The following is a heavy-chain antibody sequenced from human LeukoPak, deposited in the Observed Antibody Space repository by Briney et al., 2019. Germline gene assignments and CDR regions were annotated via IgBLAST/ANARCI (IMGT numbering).Heavy chain of an antibody. CDR3: ARGSYWNDGFYFDY. CDR2: IYYSGST. CDR1: GGSISSSSYY. D-gene: IGHD1-1*01. V-gene: IGHV4-39*01. Sequence: SETLSLTCTVSGGSISSSSYYWGWIRQPPGKGLEWIGSIYYSGSTYYNPSLKSRVTISVDTSKNQFSLKLSSVTAADTAVYYCARGSYWNDGFYFDYWGQGTLVTVSS. J-gene: IGHJ4*02.